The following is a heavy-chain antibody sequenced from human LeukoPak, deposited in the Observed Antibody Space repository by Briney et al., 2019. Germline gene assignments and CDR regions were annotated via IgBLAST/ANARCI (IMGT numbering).Heavy chain of an antibody. D-gene: IGHD4/OR15-4a*01. V-gene: IGHV3-23*01. CDR3: AKEIRPNDC. Sequence: TGRSLRLSCAASGFTFSSHGMCWVRQAPGRGLEWVSSISIGGDTTYSDSVKGRFTISRDNSKNTLYLQLDSLRAEDTAIYYCAKEIRPNDCWGQGTLVTVSS. CDR2: ISIGGDTT. J-gene: IGHJ4*02. CDR1: GFTFSSHG.